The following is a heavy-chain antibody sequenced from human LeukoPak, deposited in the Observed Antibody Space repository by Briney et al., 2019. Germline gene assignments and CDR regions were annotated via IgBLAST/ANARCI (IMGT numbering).Heavy chain of an antibody. CDR2: ISGSGGST. Sequence: PGGSLRLSCAASGFTFSSYAMSWVRLAPGKGLEWVSAISGSGGSTYYADSVKGRFTIPRDNSKNTLYLQMNSLRAEDTAVYYCAKNSGSGSYYQYYFDYWGQGTLVTVSS. CDR3: AKNSGSGSYYQYYFDY. CDR1: GFTFSSYA. V-gene: IGHV3-23*01. D-gene: IGHD3-10*01. J-gene: IGHJ4*02.